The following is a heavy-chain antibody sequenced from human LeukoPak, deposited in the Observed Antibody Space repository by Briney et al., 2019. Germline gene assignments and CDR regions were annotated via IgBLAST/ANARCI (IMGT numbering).Heavy chain of an antibody. V-gene: IGHV4-39*07. D-gene: IGHD7-27*01. Sequence: SETLSLTCTVSGGSISSSNYYWGWIRQPPGKGLEWIGNIYYSGSTYYNPSLKSRVTMSVDTSKDQFSLKLSSVTAADTAVYYCARLPYLTGPFDYWGQGSLVTVSS. CDR2: IYYSGST. J-gene: IGHJ4*02. CDR1: GGSISSSNYY. CDR3: ARLPYLTGPFDY.